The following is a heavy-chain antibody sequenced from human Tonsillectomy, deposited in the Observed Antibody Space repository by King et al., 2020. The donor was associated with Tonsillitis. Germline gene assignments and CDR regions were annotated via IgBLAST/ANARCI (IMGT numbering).Heavy chain of an antibody. Sequence: VQLPQWGAGLLKPSETLSLTCAVYGGSFNDYWWSWIRQPPGKGLEWIGEISHSGSTNYNPSLESRVTFSVDTSKNQFSLNLSSVTAADTAVYYCASGDFDIWGQGTMVTVSS. CDR3: ASGDFDI. V-gene: IGHV4-34*01. CDR1: GGSFNDYW. J-gene: IGHJ3*02. CDR2: ISHSGST.